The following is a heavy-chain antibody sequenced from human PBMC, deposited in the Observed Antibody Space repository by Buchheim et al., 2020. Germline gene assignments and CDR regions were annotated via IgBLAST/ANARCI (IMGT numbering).Heavy chain of an antibody. J-gene: IGHJ4*02. D-gene: IGHD5-18*01. CDR3: ARSYRSSYGFDY. V-gene: IGHV3-48*04. CDR2: ISSSGETI. CDR1: GFTFSSYG. Sequence: VQLVESGGGVVQPGRSLRLSCAASGFTFSSYGMHWVRQAPGKGLEWVSYISSSGETIYDADPVKGRFTISRDSARHSLYLQMNSLRAEDTAVYYCARSYRSSYGFDYWGQGTL.